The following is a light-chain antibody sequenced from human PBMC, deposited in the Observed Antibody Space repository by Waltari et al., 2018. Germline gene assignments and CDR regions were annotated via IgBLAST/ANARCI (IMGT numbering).Light chain of an antibody. CDR2: RAS. V-gene: IGKV3-20*01. CDR1: QSVGSSS. Sequence: EIVLTQSPGTASLSPGERVTLPCRASQSVGSSSLAWYPQKPGQAPRLVIYRASRRATGIPDRLSGSGSGTDFSLTISRLEPEDFAVYYCQQHGTLPATFGQGTKVEIK. J-gene: IGKJ1*01. CDR3: QQHGTLPAT.